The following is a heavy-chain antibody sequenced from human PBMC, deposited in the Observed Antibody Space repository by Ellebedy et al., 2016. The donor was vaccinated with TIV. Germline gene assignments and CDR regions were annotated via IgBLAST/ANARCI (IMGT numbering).Heavy chain of an antibody. V-gene: IGHV3-23*01. D-gene: IGHD2-2*01. Sequence: PSDTLSLTCAASGFTFNSYAMSWVRQAPGKGLEWVSTISHNGSSTHYADSVKGRFTISRDNSKDTVYLQMDSLRAEDTALYLCAIYCTSTTCTGFDPWGQGTLVTVSS. CDR2: ISHNGSST. CDR1: GFTFNSYA. J-gene: IGHJ5*02. CDR3: AIYCTSTTCTGFDP.